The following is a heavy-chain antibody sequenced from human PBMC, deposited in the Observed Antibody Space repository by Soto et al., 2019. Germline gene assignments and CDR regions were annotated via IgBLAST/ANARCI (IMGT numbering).Heavy chain of an antibody. Sequence: ASVKVSCKASGYTFTGYYMPWVRQAPGQGLEWMGWINPNSGGTNYAQKFQGRVTMTRDTSISTAYMELNSLRAEDTAVYYCVRDPVNHPSGLDVWGQGTTVTVSS. V-gene: IGHV1-2*02. J-gene: IGHJ6*02. CDR1: GYTFTGYY. CDR3: VRDPVNHPSGLDV. D-gene: IGHD3-16*02. CDR2: INPNSGGT.